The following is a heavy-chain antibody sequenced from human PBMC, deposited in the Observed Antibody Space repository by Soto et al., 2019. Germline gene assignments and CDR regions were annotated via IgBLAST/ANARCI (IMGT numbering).Heavy chain of an antibody. CDR3: ARKVRGHFDY. V-gene: IGHV4-4*02. J-gene: IGHJ4*02. CDR2: IWHIGTT. Sequence: QMQLQESGPGLVKPSGTLSLTCAVSGGSISSNNWWSWVRQPPGKGLEWIGDIWHIGTTNYSPSLKSRLTVSVDKSKNQFSLRLRSVTAADTAVYFCARKVRGHFDYWGQGTLVTVSS. CDR1: GGSISSNNW. D-gene: IGHD3-10*01.